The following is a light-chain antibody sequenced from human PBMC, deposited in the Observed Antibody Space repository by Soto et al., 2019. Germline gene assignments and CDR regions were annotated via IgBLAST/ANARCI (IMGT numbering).Light chain of an antibody. J-gene: IGKJ5*01. CDR1: QSVSSN. CDR3: HQRSNWPPDT. V-gene: IGKV3-11*01. Sequence: VTTQSPSTLSVTPGERATLSCRASQSVSSNLAWYQQKPGQAPRLLIYGATKRATGIPDRFSGSGSGTDFTLTISSLEPEDFAVYYCHQRSNWPPDTFGQGTRLEI. CDR2: GAT.